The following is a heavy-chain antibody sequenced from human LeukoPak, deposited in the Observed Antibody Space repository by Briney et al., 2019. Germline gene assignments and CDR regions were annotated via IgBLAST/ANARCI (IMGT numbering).Heavy chain of an antibody. CDR2: IRYSGST. CDR3: GRGIGGRQQLVWYYYYYMDV. J-gene: IGHJ6*03. CDR1: GASISNSFYF. V-gene: IGHV4-39*07. Sequence: SETLSLTCTVSGASISNSFYFWGWVRQPPGTGLEWIGHIRYSGSTNHNPSLKSRVTISVDTSKNQFSLKLSSVTAADTAVYFCGRGIGGRQQLVWYYYYYMDVWGKGTTVTVSS. D-gene: IGHD6-13*01.